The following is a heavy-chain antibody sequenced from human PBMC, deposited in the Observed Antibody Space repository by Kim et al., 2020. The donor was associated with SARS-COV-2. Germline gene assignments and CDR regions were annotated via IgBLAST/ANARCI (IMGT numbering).Heavy chain of an antibody. J-gene: IGHJ2*01. D-gene: IGHD5-18*01. CDR3: ARREGGYSYGPYWYFDL. V-gene: IGHV5-51*01. Sequence: GESLKISCKGSGYSFTSYWIGWVRQMPGKGLEWMGIIYPGDSDTRYSPSFQGQVTISADKSISTAYLQWSSLKASDTAMYYCARREGGYSYGPYWYFDLWGRGTLVTVSS. CDR1: GYSFTSYW. CDR2: IYPGDSDT.